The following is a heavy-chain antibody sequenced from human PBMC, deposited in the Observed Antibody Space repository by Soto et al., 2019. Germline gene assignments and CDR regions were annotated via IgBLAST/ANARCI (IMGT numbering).Heavy chain of an antibody. J-gene: IGHJ3*02. CDR2: IWYDGSNK. D-gene: IGHD6-19*01. Sequence: GGSLRLSCAASGFTFSNAWMSWVRQAPGKGLEWVAVIWYDGSNKYYADSVKGRFTISRDNSKNTLYLQMNSLRAEDTAVYYCARMIAVAGTGAFDIWGQGTMVTVSS. CDR1: GFTFSNAW. CDR3: ARMIAVAGTGAFDI. V-gene: IGHV3-33*08.